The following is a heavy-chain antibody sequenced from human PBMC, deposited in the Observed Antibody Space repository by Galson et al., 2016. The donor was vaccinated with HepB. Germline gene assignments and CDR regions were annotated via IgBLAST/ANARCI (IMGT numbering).Heavy chain of an antibody. V-gene: IGHV3-23*01. CDR3: AKDLGSGTTPSPDY. J-gene: IGHJ4*02. CDR1: GFTFSSFD. Sequence: SLRLSCAASGFTFSSFDMSWVRQAPGKGLEWVSAISGNGDTSYYADSVKGRFTIPRDNSKNTLFLQMNSLRAEDTAVYYCAKDLGSGTTPSPDYWGQGTLVTVSS. D-gene: IGHD1-7*01. CDR2: ISGNGDTS.